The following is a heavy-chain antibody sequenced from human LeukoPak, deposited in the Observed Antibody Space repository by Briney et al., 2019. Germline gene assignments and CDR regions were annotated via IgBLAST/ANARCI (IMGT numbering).Heavy chain of an antibody. Sequence: GGSLRLSCAASGFTFSSFWMTWVRQAPGKGLEWVANIKQDGSEKYYVDSVRGRFTISRDNATNSLYLQMNSLRAEDMAVYYCARDLNYFDYWGQGTLVTVSS. CDR2: IKQDGSEK. CDR3: ARDLNYFDY. V-gene: IGHV3-7*01. J-gene: IGHJ4*02. CDR1: GFTFSSFW.